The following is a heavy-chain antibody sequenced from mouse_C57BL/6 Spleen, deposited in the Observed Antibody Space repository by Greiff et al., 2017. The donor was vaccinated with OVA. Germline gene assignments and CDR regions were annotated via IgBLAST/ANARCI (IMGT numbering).Heavy chain of an antibody. D-gene: IGHD1-1*01. J-gene: IGHJ1*03. Sequence: SGPELVKPGASVKISCKASGYSFTDYNMNWVKQSHGKSLEWIGVINPNYGTTSYNQKFKGTATLTVDQSSSTAYMQLNSLTSEDSAGYYCTRGLLYYGSSYWYFGVWGTGTTVTVSS. CDR3: TRGLLYYGSSYWYFGV. V-gene: IGHV1-39*01. CDR1: GYSFTDYN. CDR2: INPNYGTT.